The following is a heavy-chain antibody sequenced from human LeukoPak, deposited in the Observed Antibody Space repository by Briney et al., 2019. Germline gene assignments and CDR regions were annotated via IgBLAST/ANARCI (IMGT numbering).Heavy chain of an antibody. V-gene: IGHV1-3*01. CDR3: ARARWTSTVTTYYLDY. CDR1: GYIFTDYA. CDR2: INAGNGKT. J-gene: IGHJ4*02. Sequence: GASVKVSCKASGYIFTDYAIQWVRQAPGQGLERMGWINAGNGKTKYSQKFQGRVTITSDTSASTAYMELSGLRSEDTAVYYCARARWTSTVTTYYLDYWGQGTLVTVSS. D-gene: IGHD4-17*01.